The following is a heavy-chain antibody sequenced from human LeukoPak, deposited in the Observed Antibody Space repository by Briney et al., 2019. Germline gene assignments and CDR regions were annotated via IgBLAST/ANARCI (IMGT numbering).Heavy chain of an antibody. CDR3: ARVGQSWYHGFDY. D-gene: IGHD6-13*01. Sequence: GESLKISCKGSGYTFPSYWIAWVRQMPGKGLEWMGIIYPGDSDTRYSPSFQGQVTISADKSFTTAYLQWSSLKASDTAMYYCARVGQSWYHGFDYWGQGTLVTVSS. V-gene: IGHV5-51*01. CDR1: GYTFPSYW. CDR2: IYPGDSDT. J-gene: IGHJ4*02.